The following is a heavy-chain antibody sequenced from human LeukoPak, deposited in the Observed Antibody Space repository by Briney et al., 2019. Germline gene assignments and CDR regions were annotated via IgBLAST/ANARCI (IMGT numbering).Heavy chain of an antibody. CDR3: ARDPVAGAIPLDY. CDR2: ISAYSGDT. Sequence: ASVKVSCEASGYTFTSYGISWVRQAPGQGLEWMGWISAYSGDTNYAQKFQGRVTMTRDTSISTAYMELSRLRSDDTAVYYCARDPVAGAIPLDYWGQGTLVTVSS. J-gene: IGHJ4*02. V-gene: IGHV1-18*01. D-gene: IGHD6-19*01. CDR1: GYTFTSYG.